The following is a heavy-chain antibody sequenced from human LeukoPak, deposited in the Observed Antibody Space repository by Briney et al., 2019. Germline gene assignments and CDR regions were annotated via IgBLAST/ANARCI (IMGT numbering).Heavy chain of an antibody. D-gene: IGHD2/OR15-2a*01. Sequence: GGSLRLSCAASGFTFSNYGMYWVRQVPGKGLVWVSRIYGDGGATFYADSVKGRFTISRDNAKNTLFLQINSLRAEDTAMYYCAREILTPGKTHDYWGQGTLVTVSS. V-gene: IGHV3-74*01. CDR2: IYGDGGAT. CDR3: AREILTPGKTHDY. J-gene: IGHJ4*02. CDR1: GFTFSNYG.